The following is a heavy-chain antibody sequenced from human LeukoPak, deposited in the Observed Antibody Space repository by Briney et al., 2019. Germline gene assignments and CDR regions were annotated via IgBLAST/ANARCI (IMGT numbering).Heavy chain of an antibody. V-gene: IGHV3-30*03. J-gene: IGHJ1*01. Sequence: GGSLRLSCAASGFTFSSYGMHWVRQAPGKGLEWVAVISYDGSNKYYADSVKGRFTISRDNSKNTLYLQMNSLRAEDTAVYYCAAEYYDILTGSYGYFQHWGQGTLVTVSS. CDR3: AAEYYDILTGSYGYFQH. CDR2: ISYDGSNK. D-gene: IGHD3-9*01. CDR1: GFTFSSYG.